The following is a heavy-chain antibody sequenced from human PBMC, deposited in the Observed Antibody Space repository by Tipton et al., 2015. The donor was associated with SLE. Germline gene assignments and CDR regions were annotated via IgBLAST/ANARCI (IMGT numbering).Heavy chain of an antibody. D-gene: IGHD6-13*01. CDR2: IWYDGSNK. CDR1: GFTFSSYG. V-gene: IGHV3-30*18. CDR3: AKDREGYSSSWPPAGY. J-gene: IGHJ4*02. Sequence: SLRLSCAASGFTFSSYGMHWVRQAPGKGLEWVAVIWYDGSNKYYADSVKGRFTISRDNSKNTLYLQMNSLRAEDTAVYYCAKDREGYSSSWPPAGYWGQGTLVTVSS.